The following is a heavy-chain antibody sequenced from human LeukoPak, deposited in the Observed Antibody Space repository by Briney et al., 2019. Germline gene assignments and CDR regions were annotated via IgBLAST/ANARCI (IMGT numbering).Heavy chain of an antibody. CDR2: INSDGSST. V-gene: IGHV3-74*01. J-gene: IGHJ4*02. Sequence: PGGSLRLSCAASGFTFSSYWMHWVRQAPGKGLVWVSRINSDGSSTSYADSVKGRFTISRDNAKNTLHLQMNSLRAEDTAVFYCARENDGGYSFDYWGQGTLVTASS. D-gene: IGHD4-23*01. CDR1: GFTFSSYW. CDR3: ARENDGGYSFDY.